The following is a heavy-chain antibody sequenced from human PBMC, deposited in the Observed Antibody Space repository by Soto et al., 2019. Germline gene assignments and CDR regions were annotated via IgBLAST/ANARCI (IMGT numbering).Heavy chain of an antibody. Sequence: PSETLSLTCTVSGGSINSGGYYWSWIRQHPGKGLEWIGYIYYSGSTYYNPSLKSRLTISIDTSKNQFSLNLISVTAADTAVYYCARDQGENWFDPWGQGTLVTVSS. D-gene: IGHD3-16*01. J-gene: IGHJ5*02. CDR2: IYYSGST. CDR1: GGSINSGGYY. CDR3: ARDQGENWFDP. V-gene: IGHV4-31*03.